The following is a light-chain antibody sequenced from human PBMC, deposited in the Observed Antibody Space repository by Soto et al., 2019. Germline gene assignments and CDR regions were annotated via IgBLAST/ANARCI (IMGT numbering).Light chain of an antibody. CDR2: GAS. CDR3: QQYADSPRT. V-gene: IGKV3-20*01. Sequence: EIVLTQSPGTLSLSPGERATLSCRASQSVSSSYLAWYQQKTGQAPRLLIYGASSRATGIPDRFSGSGSGTDFTLTISRLEPEDFAVYYCQQYADSPRTFGQGTKVDIK. J-gene: IGKJ1*01. CDR1: QSVSSSY.